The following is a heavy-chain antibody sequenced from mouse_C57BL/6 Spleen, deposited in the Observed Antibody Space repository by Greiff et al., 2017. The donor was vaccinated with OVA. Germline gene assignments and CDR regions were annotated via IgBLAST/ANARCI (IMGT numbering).Heavy chain of an antibody. CDR2: IYPGSGST. V-gene: IGHV1-55*01. CDR1: GYTFTSYW. CDR3: ARPYCYGSGDEAMEY. J-gene: IGHJ4*01. D-gene: IGHD1-1*01. Sequence: VQLQQPGAELVKPGASVKMSCKASGYTFTSYWITWVKQRPGQGLEWIGDIYPGSGSTNYNEKFKSKATLTVDPSSSTASMQLSSLTSEDSAVFDGARPYCYGSGDEAMEYGGQGTSGTVSS.